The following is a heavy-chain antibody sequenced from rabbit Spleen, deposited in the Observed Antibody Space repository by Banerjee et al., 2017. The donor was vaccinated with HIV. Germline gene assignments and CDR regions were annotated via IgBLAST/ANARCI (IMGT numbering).Heavy chain of an antibody. CDR3: ARDASYIGMWWYYFHL. D-gene: IGHD6-1*01. Sequence: QEQLVESGGGLVQPEGSLTLTCTASGFSFNSNYYMCWVRQAPGKGLEWIACIDVGSSGSTWYASWAKGRFTISKISSTTVTLQLTSLTAADTATYFCARDASYIGMWWYYFHLWGPGTLVTVS. J-gene: IGHJ4*01. V-gene: IGHV1S45*01. CDR1: GFSFNSNYY. CDR2: IDVGSSGST.